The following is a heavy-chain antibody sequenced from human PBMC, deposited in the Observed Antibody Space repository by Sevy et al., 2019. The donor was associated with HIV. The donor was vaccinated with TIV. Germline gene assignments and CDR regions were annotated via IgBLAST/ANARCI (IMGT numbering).Heavy chain of an antibody. CDR2: IWYDGSNN. Sequence: GGSLRLSCAGSGFTFSNYGMHWVRQAPGKGLEWVAIIWYDGSNNYYTESVKGRFTISRDNSKNMLYLQMNGLRAEDTAVYYCARDKLQTTGSLGDYYYGLDVWGQGTRVTVSS. J-gene: IGHJ6*02. V-gene: IGHV3-33*01. CDR1: GFTFSNYG. D-gene: IGHD3-16*01. CDR3: ARDKLQTTGSLGDYYYGLDV.